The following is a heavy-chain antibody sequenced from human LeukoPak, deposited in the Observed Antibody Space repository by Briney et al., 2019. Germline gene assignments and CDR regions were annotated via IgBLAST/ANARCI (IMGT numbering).Heavy chain of an antibody. Sequence: SETLSLTCAVYGGSFSGYYWSWIRQPPGKGLEWIGEINHSGSTNYNPSLKSRVTISVDTSKNQFSLKLSSVTAADTAVYYCASAPYSSGWNYWGQGTLVTVSS. CDR3: ASAPYSSGWNY. D-gene: IGHD6-19*01. CDR1: GGSFSGYY. V-gene: IGHV4-34*01. CDR2: INHSGST. J-gene: IGHJ4*02.